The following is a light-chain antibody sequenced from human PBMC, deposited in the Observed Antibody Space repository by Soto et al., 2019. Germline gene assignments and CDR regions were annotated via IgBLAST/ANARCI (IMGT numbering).Light chain of an antibody. CDR3: CSYAGSSTYV. CDR1: SNDVGDYNF. CDR2: DVS. Sequence: QSALTQPRSVSGSPGQSVTISCTGTSNDVGDYNFVSWYQQHPGKAPKLIIYDVSQRPSGVPDRFSGSKSGNTASLTISGLQAEDETDYYCCSYAGSSTYVFGTGTRSPS. J-gene: IGLJ1*01. V-gene: IGLV2-11*01.